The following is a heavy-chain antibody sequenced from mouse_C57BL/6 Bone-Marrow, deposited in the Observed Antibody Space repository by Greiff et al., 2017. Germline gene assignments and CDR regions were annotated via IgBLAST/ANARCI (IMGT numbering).Heavy chain of an antibody. CDR1: GYTFTSYG. J-gene: IGHJ3*01. CDR3: ARWGNGRFAY. CDR2: IYPRSGNT. V-gene: IGHV1-81*01. Sequence: VMLVESGAELARPGASVKLSCKASGYTFTSYGISWVKQRTGQGLEWIGEIYPRSGNTYYNEKFKGKATLTADKSSSTAYMELRSLTSEDSAVYFCARWGNGRFAYWGQGTLVTVSA.